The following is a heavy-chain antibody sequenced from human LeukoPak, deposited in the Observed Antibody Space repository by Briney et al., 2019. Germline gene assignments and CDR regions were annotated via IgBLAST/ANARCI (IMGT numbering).Heavy chain of an antibody. J-gene: IGHJ4*02. CDR1: GGSISSGGYS. V-gene: IGHV4-30-2*01. Sequence: SQTLSLTCAVSGGSISSGGYSWSWIRQPPGTGLEWIGYIYHSGSTYYNPSLKSRVTISVDRSKNQFSLKLSSVTAADTAVYYCAKRPREGSGALDYWGQGTLVTVSS. CDR3: AKRPREGSGALDY. CDR2: IYHSGST. D-gene: IGHD3-10*01.